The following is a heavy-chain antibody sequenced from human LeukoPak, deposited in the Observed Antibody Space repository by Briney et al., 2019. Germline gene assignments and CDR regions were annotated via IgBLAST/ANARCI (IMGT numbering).Heavy chain of an antibody. J-gene: IGHJ4*02. CDR3: AKGSWIQLWLFDY. V-gene: IGHV3-23*01. D-gene: IGHD5-18*01. CDR1: GFTFSSYG. Sequence: GGSLRLSCAASGFTFSSYGMSWVRQAPGKGLEWVSAISGSGGSTYYADSVKGRFTISRDNSKNTLYLQMNSLRAEDTAVYYCAKGSWIQLWLFDYWGQGTLVTVSS. CDR2: ISGSGGST.